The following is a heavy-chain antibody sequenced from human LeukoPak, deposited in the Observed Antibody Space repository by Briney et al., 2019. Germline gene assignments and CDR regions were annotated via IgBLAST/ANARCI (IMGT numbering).Heavy chain of an antibody. CDR1: GFTFSSYG. CDR2: IRYDGSNK. CDR3: AKDPALRDSSGYYFDY. Sequence: GGSLRLSCAASGFTFSSYGMHWVRQAPGKGLEWVAFIRYDGSNKYYADSVKGRFTISRDNSKNTLYLQMNSLRAEDTAVYYCAKDPALRDSSGYYFDYWGQGTLATVSS. D-gene: IGHD3-22*01. J-gene: IGHJ4*02. V-gene: IGHV3-30*02.